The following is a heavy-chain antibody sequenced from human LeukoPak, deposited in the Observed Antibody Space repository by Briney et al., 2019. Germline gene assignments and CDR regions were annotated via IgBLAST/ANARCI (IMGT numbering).Heavy chain of an antibody. J-gene: IGHJ4*02. V-gene: IGHV3-23*01. CDR1: GFTFSTYA. Sequence: PGGSLRLSCVASGFTFSTYAMSWVRQAPGKGLEWVSTISGSGGNTYYADSVKGRFTISRDNSENTLYLQMNSLRADDTAVYYCAKGYISGWYYFDYWGQGTLVTVSS. CDR2: ISGSGGNT. D-gene: IGHD6-19*01. CDR3: AKGYISGWYYFDY.